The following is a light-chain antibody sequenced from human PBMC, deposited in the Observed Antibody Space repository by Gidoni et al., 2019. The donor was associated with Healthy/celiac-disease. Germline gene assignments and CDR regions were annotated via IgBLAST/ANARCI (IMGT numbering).Light chain of an antibody. Sequence: EIVLTLSPGTLSLSPGERATLSCRASQSVSISYLAWYQQKPGQAPRLLIYGASSRATGIPDRFSGSGSGTDFTLTISRLEPEDFAVYYCQQYGSSPPYTFGQGTKLEIK. CDR1: QSVSISY. J-gene: IGKJ2*01. CDR2: GAS. V-gene: IGKV3-20*01. CDR3: QQYGSSPPYT.